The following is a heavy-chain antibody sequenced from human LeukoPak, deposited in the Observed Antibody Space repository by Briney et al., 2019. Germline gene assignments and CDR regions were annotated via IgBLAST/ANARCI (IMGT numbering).Heavy chain of an antibody. CDR2: INPNTGGT. V-gene: IGHV1-2*02. CDR3: ARDHCSSTNCFGDFDC. CDR1: GYTFTGNY. J-gene: IGHJ4*02. D-gene: IGHD2-2*01. Sequence: ASVKVSCKASGYTFTGNYMHWVRQAPGHGLEWMGWINPNTGGTNYVQNFQGRVTMTRDTSISTAYMELSRLRSDDTAVYYCARDHCSSTNCFGDFDCWGQGTLVTVSS.